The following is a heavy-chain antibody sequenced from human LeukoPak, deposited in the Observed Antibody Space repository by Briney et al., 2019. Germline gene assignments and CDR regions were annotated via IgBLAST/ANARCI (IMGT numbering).Heavy chain of an antibody. J-gene: IGHJ4*02. CDR1: GYTFTGYY. V-gene: IGHV1-2*02. CDR3: ARYSGYDEPFEY. D-gene: IGHD5-12*01. Sequence: DPVKVSCKASGYTFTGYYMHWVRQAPGQGLEWMGWINPNSGGTSYAQKFQGRVTMTRDTSVTTAYMELSRLRSDDTAVYYCARYSGYDEPFEYWGQGTLVTVSS. CDR2: INPNSGGT.